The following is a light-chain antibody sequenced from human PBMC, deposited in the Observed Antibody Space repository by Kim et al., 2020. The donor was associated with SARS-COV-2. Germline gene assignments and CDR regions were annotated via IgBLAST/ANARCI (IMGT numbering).Light chain of an antibody. V-gene: IGLV1-40*01. CDR3: QSYDSSLSIVV. Sequence: QSVLTQPPSVSGAPGQRVTISCTGSGSNIGAGYDVQWYEQVPGTPPKLLIYGDNNRPSGVPDRFSGSKSDTSASLAITGLQAEDEADYYCQSYDSSLSIVVFGGGTQLTVL. J-gene: IGLJ2*01. CDR2: GDN. CDR1: GSNIGAGYD.